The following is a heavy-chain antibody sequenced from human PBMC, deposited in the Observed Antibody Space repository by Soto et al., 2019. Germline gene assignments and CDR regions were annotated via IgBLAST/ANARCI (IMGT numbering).Heavy chain of an antibody. D-gene: IGHD3-10*01. CDR2: IWSDESNK. Sequence: GGSLRLSCVASGFTFSTYGMHWVRQAPGKGLEWVAVIWSDESNKYNGDSVKGRFTISRDNSKNTLYLQMNSLRTEDTAIYYCARDDEGGSYCDLGYWGQGTLVTVS. CDR1: GFTFSTYG. CDR3: ARDDEGGSYCDLGY. V-gene: IGHV3-33*01. J-gene: IGHJ4*02.